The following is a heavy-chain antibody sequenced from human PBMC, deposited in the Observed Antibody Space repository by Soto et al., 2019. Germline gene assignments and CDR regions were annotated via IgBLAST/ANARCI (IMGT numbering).Heavy chain of an antibody. Sequence: EVQLLESGGGLVQPGGSLRLSCAASGFTFSSYAMSWVRQAPGKGLEWVSAISGSGGSTYYADSLKGRFTIYRDKSKNTLYLQMNSLRAEDTAVYYCAKDRQGYTVTTEHWFDPWGQGTLVTVSS. CDR3: AKDRQGYTVTTEHWFDP. V-gene: IGHV3-23*01. CDR1: GFTFSSYA. J-gene: IGHJ5*02. CDR2: ISGSGGST. D-gene: IGHD4-4*01.